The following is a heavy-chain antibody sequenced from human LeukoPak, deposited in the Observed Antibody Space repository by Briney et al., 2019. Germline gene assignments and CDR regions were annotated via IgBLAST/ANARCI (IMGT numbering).Heavy chain of an antibody. CDR3: ASRTTVTTSGAFDI. J-gene: IGHJ3*02. V-gene: IGHV4-59*10. CDR1: GGSFSGYY. D-gene: IGHD4-17*01. Sequence: KPSETLSLTCAVYGGSFSGYYWSWIRQPPGKGLEWIGRIYTSGSTNYNPSLKSRVTMSVDTSKNQFSLKLSSVTAADTAVYYCASRTTVTTSGAFDIWGQGTMVTVSS. CDR2: IYTSGST.